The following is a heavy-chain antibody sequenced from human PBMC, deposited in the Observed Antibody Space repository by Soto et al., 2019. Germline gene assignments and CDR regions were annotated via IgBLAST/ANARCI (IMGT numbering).Heavy chain of an antibody. CDR3: ARDSSSGEGFDF. J-gene: IGHJ4*02. CDR1: GFTFSSYG. CDR2: IWYDGNSK. V-gene: IGHV3-33*01. D-gene: IGHD7-27*01. Sequence: QVQLVESGGGVVQPGRSLRLSCAASGFTFSSYGMHWAAQAPGKGLEWMAVIWYDGNSKDYGDSVRGRFTVSRDNSKNTLYLQMDSLRAEDTAVYYCARDSSSGEGFDFWGQGTLVTVSS.